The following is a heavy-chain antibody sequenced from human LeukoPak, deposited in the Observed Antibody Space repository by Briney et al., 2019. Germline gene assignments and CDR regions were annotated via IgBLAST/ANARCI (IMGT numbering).Heavy chain of an antibody. J-gene: IGHJ4*02. CDR1: GFTVSSNY. CDR2: IYSGGST. CDR3: YSMIVLGIRVINEY. Sequence: PGGSLRLSYAASGFTVSSNYMICVRQAPGKGLEWVSVIYSGGSTYYADSVKGRFTISRDNSKNTLYLQMNSLRAEDTAVYYCYSMIVLGIRVINEYWGQGTLVTVSS. V-gene: IGHV3-66*01. D-gene: IGHD3-22*01.